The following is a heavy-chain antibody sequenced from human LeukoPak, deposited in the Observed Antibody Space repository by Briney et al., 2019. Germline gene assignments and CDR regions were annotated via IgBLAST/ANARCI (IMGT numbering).Heavy chain of an antibody. Sequence: SETLSLTCAVYGGSFSGYYWSWIRQHPGKGLEWIGYIYYSGNTYYNPSLKSRVTISLDTSKSQFSLKLSSVTAADTAVYYCARYGGSSTYYDFWSGSWFDPWGQGTLVTVSS. CDR1: GGSFSGYY. CDR2: IYYSGNT. D-gene: IGHD3-3*01. CDR3: ARYGGSSTYYDFWSGSWFDP. V-gene: IGHV4-31*11. J-gene: IGHJ5*02.